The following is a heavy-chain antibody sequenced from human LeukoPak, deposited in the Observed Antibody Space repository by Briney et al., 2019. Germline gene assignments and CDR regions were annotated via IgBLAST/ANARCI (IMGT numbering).Heavy chain of an antibody. V-gene: IGHV4-39*01. J-gene: IGHJ4*02. D-gene: IGHD6-13*01. CDR2: IYYSGST. Sequence: SETLSLTCTVSGGSISSNNYYWGWIRQPPGTGLEWIGTIYYSGSTYYIPSLKSRLTISLDTSKNQFSLKLSSVTAADTAVYYCARHSSSWSPNPDYWGQGTLVTVSS. CDR3: ARHSSSWSPNPDY. CDR1: GGSISSNNYY.